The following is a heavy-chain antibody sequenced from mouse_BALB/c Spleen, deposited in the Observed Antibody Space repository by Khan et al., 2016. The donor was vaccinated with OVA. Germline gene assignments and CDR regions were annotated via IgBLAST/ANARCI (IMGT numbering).Heavy chain of an antibody. V-gene: IGHV2-6-4*01. CDR1: GFSLSSYS. J-gene: IGHJ4*01. Sequence: QVQLKESGPGLVAPSQSLSITCTVSGFSLSSYSVHWVRRPPGKGLEWLGMIWGDGSTDYNSALKSRLSISKDNSKSQVFLKMNSLQSDDTAMYYCARNSALTYAMDYWGQGTSVTVSS. CDR2: IWGDGST. D-gene: IGHD1-1*01. CDR3: ARNSALTYAMDY.